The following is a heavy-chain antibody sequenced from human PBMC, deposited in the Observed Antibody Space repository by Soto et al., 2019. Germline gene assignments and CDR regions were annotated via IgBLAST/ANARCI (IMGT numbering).Heavy chain of an antibody. Sequence: ASVKVSCKASGYTFSGFYIHWVRQAPGQGLEWMGWINPNSGGTKSAEKFQGRVTMTRDTSISTAYMELSRLTSDDTAVYYCASAAVTGTAGLDFWGQGTQVTVSS. V-gene: IGHV1-2*02. CDR2: INPNSGGT. CDR1: GYTFSGFY. D-gene: IGHD6-19*01. J-gene: IGHJ4*02. CDR3: ASAAVTGTAGLDF.